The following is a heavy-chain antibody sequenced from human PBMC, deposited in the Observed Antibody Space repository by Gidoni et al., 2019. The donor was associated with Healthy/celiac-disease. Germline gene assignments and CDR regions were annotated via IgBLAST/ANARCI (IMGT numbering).Heavy chain of an antibody. V-gene: IGHV1-18*01. J-gene: IGHJ4*02. CDR1: GYTFTSYG. Sequence: QVQPVQSGAEVKKPGASVTVSCKASGYTFTSYGISWVRQAPGPGLEWMGWISAYNGNTNYAQKLQGRVTMTTDTSTSTAYMELRSLRSDDTAVYYCARDTPNYYDSSGYYSLFDYWGQGTLVTVSS. D-gene: IGHD3-22*01. CDR3: ARDTPNYYDSSGYYSLFDY. CDR2: ISAYNGNT.